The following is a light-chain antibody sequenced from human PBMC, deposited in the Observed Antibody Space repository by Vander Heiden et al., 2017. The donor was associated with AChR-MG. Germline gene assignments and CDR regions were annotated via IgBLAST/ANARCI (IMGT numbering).Light chain of an antibody. CDR1: SSNIGTNP. V-gene: IGLV1-44*01. J-gene: IGLJ3*02. CDR2: SNS. Sequence: QSVLTQPPSASGTPGQRVTISCSGSSSNIGTNPVNWYQQLPGTAPKLLSYSNSRRPSGVPDRFSGSKSGTSASLAISGLHSEDEADYDCAAWDHSVNGVVCGGGSKLTVL. CDR3: AAWDHSVNGVV.